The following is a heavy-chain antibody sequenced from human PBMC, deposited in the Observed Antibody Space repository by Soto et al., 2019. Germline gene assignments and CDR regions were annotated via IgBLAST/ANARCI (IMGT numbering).Heavy chain of an antibody. CDR2: IKRCGSM. CDR3: KWYDVHCSVGSCYGLPMDI. V-gene: IGHV3-66*01. CDR1: GFTVSSKY. J-gene: IGHJ6*03. Sequence: EVQLVESGGGLVQPGGSLRLSCAVSGFTVSSKYRSWVRQDPGKGLEWVSLIKRCGSMSYPDSVKGRFTISRDNSETTLYLQMSALGVEETGVYDLKWYDVHCSVGSCYGLPMDIWGKGTTVTVSS. D-gene: IGHD2-15*01.